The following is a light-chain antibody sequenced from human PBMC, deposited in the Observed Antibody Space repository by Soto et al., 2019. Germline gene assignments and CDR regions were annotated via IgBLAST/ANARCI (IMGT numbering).Light chain of an antibody. CDR3: QHYNSYSEA. CDR2: DAS. CDR1: QDIGNY. Sequence: DIQMTPSPSSLSASVGDRVAIACQANQDIGNYLNWYQQKPGKAPRVXIYDASNLEIGVPSRFSGSGSGTEFTLTISSLQPDDFATYYCQHYNSYSEAFGQGTKVDIK. J-gene: IGKJ1*01. V-gene: IGKV1-33*01.